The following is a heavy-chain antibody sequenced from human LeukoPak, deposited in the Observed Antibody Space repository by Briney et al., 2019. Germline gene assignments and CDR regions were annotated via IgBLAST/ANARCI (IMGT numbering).Heavy chain of an antibody. D-gene: IGHD2-15*01. J-gene: IGHJ4*02. Sequence: PEVSLGLSCAASGFTFSDYYMSWIRQAPGKGLEWVSYISSSGSTIYYAESVKGRFTISRDNAKNSLYLQMNSLRAEDTAVYYCARAEGLVVVAATIDYWGQGTLVTVSS. CDR1: GFTFSDYY. CDR3: ARAEGLVVVAATIDY. V-gene: IGHV3-11*04. CDR2: ISSSGSTI.